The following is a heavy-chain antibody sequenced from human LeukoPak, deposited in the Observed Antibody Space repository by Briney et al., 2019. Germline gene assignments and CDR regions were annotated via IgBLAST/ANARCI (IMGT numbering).Heavy chain of an antibody. CDR3: ASSYYYDSSGYSIDY. Sequence: PSETLSLTCAVYGGSFSGYYWSWIRQPPGKGLEWIGEINHSGSTNYNPSLKSRVTISVDTSKNQFSLKLSSVTAADTAVYYCASSYYYDSSGYSIDYWGQGNLVTVSS. CDR1: GGSFSGYY. J-gene: IGHJ4*02. D-gene: IGHD3-22*01. V-gene: IGHV4-34*01. CDR2: INHSGST.